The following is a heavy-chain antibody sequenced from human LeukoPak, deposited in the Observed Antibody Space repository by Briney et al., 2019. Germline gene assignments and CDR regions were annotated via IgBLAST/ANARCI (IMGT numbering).Heavy chain of an antibody. CDR3: ARSTYYYGSGSYFYFDY. CDR2: IYYSGST. Sequence: SETLSLTCTVSGGSISSYYWSWIRQPPGKGLEWIGYIYYSGSTNYNPSLKSRVTISVDTSKNQFSLKLRSVTAADTAVYYCARSTYYYGSGSYFYFDYWGQGTLVTVSS. V-gene: IGHV4-59*01. J-gene: IGHJ4*02. D-gene: IGHD3-10*01. CDR1: GGSISSYY.